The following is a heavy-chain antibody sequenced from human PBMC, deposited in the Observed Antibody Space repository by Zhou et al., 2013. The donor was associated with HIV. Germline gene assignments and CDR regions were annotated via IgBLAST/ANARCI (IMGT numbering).Heavy chain of an antibody. CDR3: ASGVTAMVTRYYYYYYMDV. CDR2: IIPIFGTA. Sequence: QVQLVQSGAEVKKPGSSVKVSCKASGGTFSSYAISWVRQAPGQGLEWMGGIIPIFGTANYAQKFQGRVTITTDESTSTAYMELSSLRSEDTAVYYCASGVTAMVTRYYYYYYMDVWGKGTTVTVSS. J-gene: IGHJ6*03. V-gene: IGHV1-69*05. D-gene: IGHD5-18*01. CDR1: GGTFSSYA.